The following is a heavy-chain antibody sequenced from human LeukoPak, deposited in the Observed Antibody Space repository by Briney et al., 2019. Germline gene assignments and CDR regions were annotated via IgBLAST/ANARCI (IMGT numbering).Heavy chain of an antibody. Sequence: SVKVSCKASGGTFISYAISWVRQAPGQGLEWMGGIIPIFGTANYAQKFQGRVTITADESTSTAHMELSSLRSEDTAVYYCATVLEWLSYYYGMDVWGQGTTVTVSS. CDR2: IIPIFGTA. D-gene: IGHD3-3*01. CDR1: GGTFISYA. CDR3: ATVLEWLSYYYGMDV. V-gene: IGHV1-69*13. J-gene: IGHJ6*02.